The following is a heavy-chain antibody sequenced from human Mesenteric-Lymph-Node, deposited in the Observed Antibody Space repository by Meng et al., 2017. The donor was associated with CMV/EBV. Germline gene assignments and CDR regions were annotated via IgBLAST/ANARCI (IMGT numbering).Heavy chain of an antibody. CDR3: ARDPTGVYGMDV. D-gene: IGHD4-23*01. CDR2: ISYDGSNK. CDR1: GFTFSSYA. Sequence: GGSLRLSCAASGFTFSSYAMHWVRQAPGKGLEWVAVISYDGSNKYYADSVKGRFTISRDNSKNTLYLQMNSLRAEDTAVYYCARDPTGVYGMDVWGQGTTVTVSS. J-gene: IGHJ6*02. V-gene: IGHV3-30-3*01.